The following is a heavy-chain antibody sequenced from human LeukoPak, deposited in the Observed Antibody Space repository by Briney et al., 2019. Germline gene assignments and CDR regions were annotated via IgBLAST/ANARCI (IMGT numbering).Heavy chain of an antibody. J-gene: IGHJ4*02. CDR2: MNPSGST. V-gene: IGHV4-34*01. D-gene: IGHD3-22*01. CDR1: GGSFSGYY. Sequence: SETLSLTCAVYGGSFSGYYWTWIRQTPEKGLEWIGEMNPSGSTNYNPSLKSRVTISVDTSKNQFSLKLSSVTAADTAVYYCARVGRGEGYDSSGYYYYYYFDYWGQGTLVTVSS. CDR3: ARVGRGEGYDSSGYYYYYYFDY.